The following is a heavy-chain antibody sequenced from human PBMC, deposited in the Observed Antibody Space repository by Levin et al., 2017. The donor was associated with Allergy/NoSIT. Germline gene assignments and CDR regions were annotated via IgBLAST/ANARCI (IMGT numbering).Heavy chain of an antibody. CDR3: AKSGFTTGWGYFDL. CDR1: GFTFGGYA. D-gene: IGHD1-1*01. Sequence: SLKISCAASGFTFGGYAMHWVRQAPGKGLEWVSGLDWNSRSTVYADSVKGRFTISRDNAKNSLYLQMNSLRAEDTALYYCAKSGFTTGWGYFDLWGRGTLVTVSS. J-gene: IGHJ2*01. V-gene: IGHV3-9*01. CDR2: LDWNSRST.